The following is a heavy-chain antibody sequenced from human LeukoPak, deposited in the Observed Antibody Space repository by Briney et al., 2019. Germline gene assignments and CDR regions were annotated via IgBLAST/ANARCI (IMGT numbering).Heavy chain of an antibody. CDR3: ARFLSSGWYKQVGFDP. V-gene: IGHV4-34*01. D-gene: IGHD6-19*01. CDR1: GGSFSGYY. Sequence: SETLSLTCAVYGGSFSGYYWSWIRQPPGKGLEWIGEINHSGSTNYNPSLKSRVTISVDTSKNPFSLKLSSVTAADTAVYYCARFLSSGWYKQVGFDPWGQGTLVTVSS. CDR2: INHSGST. J-gene: IGHJ5*02.